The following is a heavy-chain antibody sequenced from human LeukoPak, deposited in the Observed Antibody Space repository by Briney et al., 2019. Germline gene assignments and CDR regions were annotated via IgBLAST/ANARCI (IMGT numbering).Heavy chain of an antibody. Sequence: GGSLRLSCAASGFTVSSNYMSWVRQAPGKGLEWVSVIYSGGSTYYADSVKGRFTISRDNSKNTLYLQMNSLRAEDTAVYYCARDRGVGAFDYWGQGTLSPSPQ. V-gene: IGHV3-66*02. CDR3: ARDRGVGAFDY. CDR2: IYSGGST. J-gene: IGHJ4*02. D-gene: IGHD1-26*01. CDR1: GFTVSSNY.